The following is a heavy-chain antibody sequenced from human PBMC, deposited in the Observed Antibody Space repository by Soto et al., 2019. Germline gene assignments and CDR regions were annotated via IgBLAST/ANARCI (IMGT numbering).Heavy chain of an antibody. J-gene: IGHJ4*02. CDR2: ISYDGSNK. Sequence: QVQLVESGGGVVQPGRSLRLSCAASGFTFSSYGMHWVRQAPGKGLEWVAVISYDGSNKYYADSVKGRFTISRDNSKNALYLQMNSLRAEDTAVYYCAKDGGSSPHPWGYWGQGTLVTVSS. D-gene: IGHD2-2*01. CDR1: GFTFSSYG. CDR3: AKDGGSSPHPWGY. V-gene: IGHV3-30*18.